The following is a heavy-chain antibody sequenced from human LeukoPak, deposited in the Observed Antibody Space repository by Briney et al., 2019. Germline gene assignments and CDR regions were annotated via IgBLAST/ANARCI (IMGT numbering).Heavy chain of an antibody. CDR2: IFPIFGTA. V-gene: IGHV1-69*13. D-gene: IGHD2-2*01. CDR1: GGTLSSYA. J-gene: IGHJ6*03. CDR3: ASPLVVKGYCSSTSCLSYYYYYMDV. Sequence: SVKVSCKASGGTLSSYAVSWVRQAPGQGREWMGGIFPIFGTANYAQTLQGRDTITADESTSTAYMELSRLRSEDTAVYYCASPLVVKGYCSSTSCLSYYYYYMDVWSEGTTVTVSS.